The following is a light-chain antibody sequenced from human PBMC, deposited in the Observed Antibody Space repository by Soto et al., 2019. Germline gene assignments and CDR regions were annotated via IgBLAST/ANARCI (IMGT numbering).Light chain of an antibody. J-gene: IGLJ1*01. CDR3: AAWDDSLNAPYV. CDR1: SSNIGSNT. CDR2: NNN. Sequence: QSALTQPPSASGTPGQRVTMSCSGSSSNIGSNTVHWYQQLPGTAPKLLIYNNNQRPSGVPDRFSGSKSGTSASLAISGLQSEDEADYYCAAWDDSLNAPYVFGTGTKLTVL. V-gene: IGLV1-44*01.